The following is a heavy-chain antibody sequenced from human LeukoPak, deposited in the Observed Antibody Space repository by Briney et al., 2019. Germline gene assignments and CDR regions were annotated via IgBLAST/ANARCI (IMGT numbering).Heavy chain of an antibody. D-gene: IGHD1-26*01. CDR3: ARLWRSSGSPTAFDI. CDR2: MYHSGST. V-gene: IGHV4-38-2*02. CDR1: GYSISSGYY. Sequence: SETLSLTCTVSGYSISSGYYWGWIRQPPGKGLEWIGSMYHSGSTYYNPSLKSRVTISLDTSKNQFSLKLSSVTVADAAVYYCARLWRSSGSPTAFDIWGQGTMVTVSS. J-gene: IGHJ3*02.